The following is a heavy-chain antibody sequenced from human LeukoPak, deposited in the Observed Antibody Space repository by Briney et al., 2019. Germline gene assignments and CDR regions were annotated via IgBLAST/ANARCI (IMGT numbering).Heavy chain of an antibody. J-gene: IGHJ5*02. Sequence: SETLSLTCTVSGASISNYYWSWIRQPPGKRLEWIGHIYYSGNSNYNPSLKSRVTISGDTSKNHFSLKLSSVTAADTAIYYCARHSMIRPDNWFDPWGQGTLVTVSS. D-gene: IGHD3-3*02. CDR3: ARHSMIRPDNWFDP. V-gene: IGHV4-59*01. CDR1: GASISNYY. CDR2: IYYSGNS.